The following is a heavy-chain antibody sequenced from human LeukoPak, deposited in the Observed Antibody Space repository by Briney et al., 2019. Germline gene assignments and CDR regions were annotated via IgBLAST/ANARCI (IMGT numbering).Heavy chain of an antibody. CDR1: GFTFSSYE. CDR3: ATYSSAWSMFDY. Sequence: PGGSLRLSCAASGFTFSSYEMNWVRQAPGKGLEWVSAISGSGGSTYYADSVKGRFTISRDNSKNTQYLQMNSLRVEDTAVYYCATYSSAWSMFDYWGQGTLVTVSS. J-gene: IGHJ4*02. D-gene: IGHD6-13*01. CDR2: ISGSGGST. V-gene: IGHV3-23*01.